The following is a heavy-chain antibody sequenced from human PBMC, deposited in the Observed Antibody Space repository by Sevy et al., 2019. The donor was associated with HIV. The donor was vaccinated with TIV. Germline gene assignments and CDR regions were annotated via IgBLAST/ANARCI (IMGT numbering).Heavy chain of an antibody. CDR2: IKQDGSKR. CDR3: AREGSGGFDY. J-gene: IGHJ4*02. V-gene: IGHV3-7*01. CDR1: GFSFSNYW. Sequence: GGSLRLSCAASGFSFSNYWMSWVRQAPGKGLEWVANIKQDGSKREYVDSVKGRLTISRVNGKNSVYLQMDSLRAEDTAVYYCAREGSGGFDYWGQGTLVTISS. D-gene: IGHD2-15*01.